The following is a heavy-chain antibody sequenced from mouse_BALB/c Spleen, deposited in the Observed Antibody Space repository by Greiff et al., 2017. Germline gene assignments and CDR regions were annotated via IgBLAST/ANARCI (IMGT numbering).Heavy chain of an antibody. Sequence: QVQLKESGAELVRPGASVTLSCKASGYTFTDYEMHWVKQTPVHGLEWIGAIDPETGGTAYNQKFKGKATLTADKSSSTAYMELRSLTSEDSAVYYCTSFNDYDVYAMDYWGQGTSVTVSS. CDR3: TSFNDYDVYAMDY. J-gene: IGHJ4*01. CDR2: IDPETGGT. V-gene: IGHV1-15*01. CDR1: GYTFTDYE. D-gene: IGHD2-4*01.